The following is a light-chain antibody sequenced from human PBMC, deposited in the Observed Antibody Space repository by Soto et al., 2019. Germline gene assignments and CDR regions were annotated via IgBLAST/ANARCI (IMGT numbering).Light chain of an antibody. CDR3: GAWDSSLSAVV. Sequence: QSVLTQPPSVSAAPGQKVTISCSGSSSNVGNNYVSWYQQLPETAPKLLIYDNNKRPSGISDRFSGSKSGTSATLGITGLQTGDEADYYCGAWDSSLSAVVFGGGTKLTVL. CDR2: DNN. V-gene: IGLV1-51*01. CDR1: SSNVGNNY. J-gene: IGLJ2*01.